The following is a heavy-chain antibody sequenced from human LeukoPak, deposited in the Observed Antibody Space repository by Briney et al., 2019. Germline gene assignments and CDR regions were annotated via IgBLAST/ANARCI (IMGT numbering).Heavy chain of an antibody. D-gene: IGHD5-18*01. J-gene: IGHJ3*02. CDR3: ARDTLYSYGYWLSHAFDI. Sequence: SETLSLTCTVSGGSISSSSYYRGWIRQSPGKGLEWIGSISYNGRTYYNPSLKSRVTISVDTSKNQFSLKLSSVTAADTAVYYCARDTLYSYGYWLSHAFDIWGQGTMVTVSS. V-gene: IGHV4-39*07. CDR1: GGSISSSSYY. CDR2: ISYNGRT.